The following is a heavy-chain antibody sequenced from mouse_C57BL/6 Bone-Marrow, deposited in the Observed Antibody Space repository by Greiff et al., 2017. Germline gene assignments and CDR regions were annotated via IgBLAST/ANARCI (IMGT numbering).Heavy chain of an antibody. CDR3: ARNDGYYRGYAMDY. D-gene: IGHD2-3*01. CDR1: GYTFTSYG. J-gene: IGHJ4*01. V-gene: IGHV1-81*01. CDR2: IYPRSGNT. Sequence: QVQLQQSGAELARPGASVKLSCKASGYTFTSYGISWVKQRTGQGLEWIGEIYPRSGNTYYNEKFKGKATLTADKSSSTAYMELRSLTSEDSAVYFCARNDGYYRGYAMDYWGQGTSVTDSS.